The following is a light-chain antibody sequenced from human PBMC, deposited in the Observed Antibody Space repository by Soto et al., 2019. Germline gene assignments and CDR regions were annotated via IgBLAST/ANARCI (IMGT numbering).Light chain of an antibody. V-gene: IGKV4-1*01. CDR1: QSVLFTSTNKNY. Sequence: IVMTQSPDSLAVSLGERATINCKSSQSVLFTSTNKNYLAWYQQKPGQPPKLLIYWASTRESGVPDRFSGSGSGTDFTLTISSLQAEDVAVYYCQQYFSTPPVTFGQGTKLEIK. CDR2: WAS. J-gene: IGKJ2*01. CDR3: QQYFSTPPVT.